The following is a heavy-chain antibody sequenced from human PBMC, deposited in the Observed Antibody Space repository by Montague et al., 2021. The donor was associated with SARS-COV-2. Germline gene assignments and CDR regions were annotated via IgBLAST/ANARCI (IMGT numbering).Heavy chain of an antibody. D-gene: IGHD3-10*01. J-gene: IGHJ6*02. CDR3: AKDSYYYGLGYGMDV. V-gene: IGHV3-23*01. CDR2: SSGSDGGT. Sequence: SLRLSCAASGFTFSHSAMNWVRQAPVKGLEWVSGSSGSDGGTHYSDSVKGRFTISRDNSKNVLYLQMNSLRAEDTALYYCAKDSYYYGLGYGMDVWGQGTTVTVSS. CDR1: GFTFSHSA.